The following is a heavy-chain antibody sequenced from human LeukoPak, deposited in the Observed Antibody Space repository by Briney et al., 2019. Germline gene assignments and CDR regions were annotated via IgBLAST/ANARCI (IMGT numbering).Heavy chain of an antibody. J-gene: IGHJ3*02. CDR1: GGSISSGDYY. V-gene: IGHV4-39*01. CDR2: IFYTGRP. CDR3: ARRASAALTFGVAYAFDI. Sequence: YPSQTLSLTCTVSGGSISSGDYYWSWIRQPPGKGLEWIGTIFYTGRPFYNPSLKSRVTISVDRSKNQFSLKLTSVTAADTAVYYCARRASAALTFGVAYAFDIWGQGTMVTVSS. D-gene: IGHD3-3*01.